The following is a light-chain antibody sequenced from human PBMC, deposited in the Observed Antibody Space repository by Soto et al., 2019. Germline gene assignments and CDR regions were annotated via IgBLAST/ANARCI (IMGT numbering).Light chain of an antibody. CDR3: QQSYSIPIS. Sequence: DIQMTQSPSSLSAYVGDRVTISCRASQSIGTYLQWYQQKPGTAPKVLISATSRLNRGVPERFSGSGSGTDFTITISSLQPEDFANYYCQQSYSIPISFGQGTRLEIK. CDR1: QSIGTY. J-gene: IGKJ5*01. CDR2: ATS. V-gene: IGKV1-39*01.